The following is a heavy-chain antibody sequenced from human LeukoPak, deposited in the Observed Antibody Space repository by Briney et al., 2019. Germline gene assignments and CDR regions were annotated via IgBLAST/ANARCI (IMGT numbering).Heavy chain of an antibody. CDR3: ARGMDHPDSSLDY. CDR2: MNPNSGKT. V-gene: IGHV1-8*01. CDR1: GYTFTSYD. Sequence: ASVKVSCKASGYTFTSYDINWVRQAPGQGLEWMGWMNPNSGKTGYAQKFQGRVTMTRDTSITTAYMEVSSLTSDDTAVYYCARGMDHPDSSLDYWGQGTLVTVSS. D-gene: IGHD2-2*03. J-gene: IGHJ4*02.